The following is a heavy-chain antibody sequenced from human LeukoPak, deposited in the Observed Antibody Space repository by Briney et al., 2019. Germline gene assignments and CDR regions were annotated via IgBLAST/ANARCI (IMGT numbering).Heavy chain of an antibody. V-gene: IGHV3-21*01. CDR2: ISSSSSYI. CDR1: GFTFSSYS. J-gene: IGHJ4*02. CDR3: AREVAPAAMGDY. Sequence: SGGSLRLSCAASGFTFSSYSMNWVRQAPGKGLEWVSSISSSSSYIYYADSVKGRFTISRDNAKNSLYLQMNSLRAKDTAVYYCAREVAPAAMGDYWGQGTLVTVSS. D-gene: IGHD2-2*01.